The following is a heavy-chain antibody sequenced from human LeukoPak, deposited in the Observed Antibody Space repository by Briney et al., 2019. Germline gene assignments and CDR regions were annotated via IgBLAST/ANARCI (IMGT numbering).Heavy chain of an antibody. V-gene: IGHV3-23*01. CDR2: INYIGGST. Sequence: GGSLRLSCAASGFTFSSYALSWVRQAPRKGLDWVSAINYIGGSTYYPASLKGPFTISRNNSQNTVYLEITSLRAEDTAVYYCANGATMIGNFDYWGQGTLVTVSS. CDR3: ANGATMIGNFDY. J-gene: IGHJ4*02. CDR1: GFTFSSYA. D-gene: IGHD3-22*01.